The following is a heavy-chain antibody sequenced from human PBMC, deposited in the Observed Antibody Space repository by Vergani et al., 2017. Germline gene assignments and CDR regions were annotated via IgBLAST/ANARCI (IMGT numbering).Heavy chain of an antibody. Sequence: QVQLVQSGAEVKKPGASVKVSCKASGGTFSSYAISWVRQAPGQGLEWMGRIIPILGIANYAQKFQGRVTITADKSTSTAYMELSSLRSEDTAVYYCARFGSSGWPYYFDYWGQGTLVTVSS. V-gene: IGHV1-69*04. CDR2: IIPILGIA. J-gene: IGHJ4*02. CDR1: GGTFSSYA. CDR3: ARFGSSGWPYYFDY. D-gene: IGHD6-19*01.